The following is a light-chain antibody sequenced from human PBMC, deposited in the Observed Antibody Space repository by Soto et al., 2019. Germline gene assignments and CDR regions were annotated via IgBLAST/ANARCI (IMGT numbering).Light chain of an antibody. CDR2: KVS. Sequence: DVVMSQSPLSLPVTLGQPASISCRSSQSLLYSDGNTSLNWFQERPGQSPRRLIYKVSNRDSGVPHRFSGSGSGTDLTLKINRVEAEDGGVYYCMQGTQLTFGGGTKVEIK. CDR1: QSLLYSDGNTS. CDR3: MQGTQLT. V-gene: IGKV2-30*01. J-gene: IGKJ4*01.